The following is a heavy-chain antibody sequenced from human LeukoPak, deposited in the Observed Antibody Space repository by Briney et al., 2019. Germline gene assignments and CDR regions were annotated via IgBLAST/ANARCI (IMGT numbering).Heavy chain of an antibody. D-gene: IGHD3-10*01. CDR1: GFTFSNYW. CDR2: IYNGGAT. CDR3: ARVIKRGYGSGLDY. V-gene: IGHV3-53*01. Sequence: GGSLRLSCAASGFTFSNYWMHWVRQAPGKGPEWVSVIYNGGATYYADSVKGRFTTSRHNSENTLNLQMNSLRAEDTAVYYCARVIKRGYGSGLDYWGQGALVTVSS. J-gene: IGHJ4*02.